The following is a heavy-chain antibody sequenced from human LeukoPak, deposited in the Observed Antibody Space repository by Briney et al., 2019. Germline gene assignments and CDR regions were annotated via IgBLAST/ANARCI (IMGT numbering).Heavy chain of an antibody. Sequence: GGSLRLSCAASGFTFSSYWMSWVRQAPGKGLEWVANIKQDGSEKYYVDSVKGRFTISRDNAKNSLYLQMNSLRAEDTAVYYCARDQRYDFWSRGMDVWGQGTTVTVSS. D-gene: IGHD3-3*01. V-gene: IGHV3-7*01. J-gene: IGHJ6*02. CDR1: GFTFSSYW. CDR3: ARDQRYDFWSRGMDV. CDR2: IKQDGSEK.